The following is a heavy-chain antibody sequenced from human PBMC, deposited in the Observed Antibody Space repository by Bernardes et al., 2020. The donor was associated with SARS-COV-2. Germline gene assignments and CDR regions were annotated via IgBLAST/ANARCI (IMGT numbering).Heavy chain of an antibody. Sequence: GGSLRLSCAASGFTFSSYGMHWVRQAPGKGLEWVAVIWYDGSNKYYADSVKGRFTISRDNSKNTLYLQMNSLRAEDTAVYYCARAWMVRGTDDDYYYYYGMDVWGQGTTITVSS. CDR3: ARAWMVRGTDDDYYYYYGMDV. CDR2: IWYDGSNK. J-gene: IGHJ6*02. CDR1: GFTFSSYG. V-gene: IGHV3-33*01. D-gene: IGHD3-10*01.